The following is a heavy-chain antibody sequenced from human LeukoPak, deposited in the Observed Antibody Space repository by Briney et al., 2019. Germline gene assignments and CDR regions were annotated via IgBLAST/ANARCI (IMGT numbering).Heavy chain of an antibody. CDR2: IYYSGST. J-gene: IGHJ3*02. CDR3: ARGIYRGAFDI. D-gene: IGHD3-10*01. Sequence: SETLSLTCTVSGGSISSYYWSWIQQPPGKGLEWIGYIYYSGSTNYNPSLKSRVTISVDTSKNQFSLKLSSVTAADTAVYYCARGIYRGAFDIWGQGTMVTVSS. V-gene: IGHV4-59*01. CDR1: GGSISSYY.